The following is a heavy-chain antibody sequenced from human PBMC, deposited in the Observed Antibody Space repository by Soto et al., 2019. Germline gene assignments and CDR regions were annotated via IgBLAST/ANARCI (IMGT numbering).Heavy chain of an antibody. CDR2: INPNSGGT. J-gene: IGHJ4*02. D-gene: IGHD2-21*01. Sequence: ASVKVSCKASGYTFTGYYLHWVRQAPGQGLEWMGWINPNSGGTYFAQKFQGWVTMTRDTSISTAYMELSRLRSDDTAVYYCARGVGITLSHGTSTSDYWGQGTLVTSPQ. V-gene: IGHV1-2*04. CDR1: GYTFTGYY. CDR3: ARGVGITLSHGTSTSDY.